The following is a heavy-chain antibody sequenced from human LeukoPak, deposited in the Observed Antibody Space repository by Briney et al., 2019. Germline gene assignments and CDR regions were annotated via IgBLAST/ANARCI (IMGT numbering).Heavy chain of an antibody. Sequence: ASVKVSCKASGYTFTSYDINWVRQAAGQGLEWMGWMNANSGNTGYAQKFQGRVTITADESTSTAYMELSSLRSEDTAVYYCARGQGYYDSSAQGNWFDPWGQGTLVTVSS. CDR3: ARGQGYYDSSAQGNWFDP. J-gene: IGHJ5*02. CDR2: MNANSGNT. V-gene: IGHV1-8*01. CDR1: GYTFTSYD. D-gene: IGHD3-22*01.